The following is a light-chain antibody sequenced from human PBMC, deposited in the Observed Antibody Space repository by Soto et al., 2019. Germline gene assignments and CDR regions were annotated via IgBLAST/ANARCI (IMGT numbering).Light chain of an antibody. CDR2: GAS. CDR1: QSVSSSY. Sequence: EFVLTQSPGTLSLSPGERATLSCRASQSVSSSYLAWYQQKPGQAPRLLIYGASSRATGIPDRFSGSGSGTDFTLTISRLEPEDFAVYYCQQYGRSSLTFGGGTKVDIK. CDR3: QQYGRSSLT. V-gene: IGKV3-20*01. J-gene: IGKJ4*01.